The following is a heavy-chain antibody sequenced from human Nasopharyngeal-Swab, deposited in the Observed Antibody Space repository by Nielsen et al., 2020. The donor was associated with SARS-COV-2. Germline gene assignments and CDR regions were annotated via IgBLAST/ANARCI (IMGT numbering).Heavy chain of an antibody. CDR1: GFTFRSYD. V-gene: IGHV3-13*01. CDR3: ARARYWLAASGPFFDY. Sequence: GESLKISCAASGFTFRSYDMHWARQGTGKGLEWVSAIGNAGDTYYPGSVKGRFTISRENAKNSLYLQMNSLRAEDTAVYYCARARYWLAASGPFFDYWGQGTLVTVSS. CDR2: IGNAGDT. D-gene: IGHD6-13*01. J-gene: IGHJ4*02.